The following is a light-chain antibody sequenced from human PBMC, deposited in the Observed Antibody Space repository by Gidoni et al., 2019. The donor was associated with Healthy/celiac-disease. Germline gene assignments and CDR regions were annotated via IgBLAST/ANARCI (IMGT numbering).Light chain of an antibody. CDR3: NSYTSSSTLYV. V-gene: IGLV2-14*01. J-gene: IGLJ1*01. Sequence: QSALTQPASVSGSPGQSITISCTGTSSDVGGYNYVSWYQPHPGKAPKLIIYEVSNRPSGVSNRFSGSKSGNTASLSISGLQAEDEADYYCNSYTSSSTLYVFGTGTKVTVL. CDR2: EVS. CDR1: SSDVGGYNY.